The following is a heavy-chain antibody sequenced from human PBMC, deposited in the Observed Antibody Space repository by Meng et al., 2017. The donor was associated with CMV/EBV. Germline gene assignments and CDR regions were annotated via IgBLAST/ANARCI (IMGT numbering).Heavy chain of an antibody. D-gene: IGHD3-22*01. CDR1: GGTFSSYA. V-gene: IGHV1-69*06. CDR3: ASAPTYNYYDSSGYFGY. J-gene: IGHJ4*02. Sequence: QVQLVQSGAEGKKPGSSVKVSCKASGGTFSSYAISWVRQAPGQGLEWMGGIIPIFGTANYAQKFQGRVTITADKSTSTAYMELSSLRSEDTAVYYCASAPTYNYYDSSGYFGYWGQGTLVTVSS. CDR2: IIPIFGTA.